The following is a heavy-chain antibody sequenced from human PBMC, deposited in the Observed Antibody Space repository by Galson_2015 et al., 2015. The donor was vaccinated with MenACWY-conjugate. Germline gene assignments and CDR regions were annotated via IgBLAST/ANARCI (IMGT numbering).Heavy chain of an antibody. CDR2: ISSSGGYT. CDR3: ARFRGHSSSWGVY. J-gene: IGHJ4*02. D-gene: IGHD6-13*01. V-gene: IGHV3-11*03. CDR1: GFTFTDYY. Sequence: SLRLSCAASGFTFTDYYISWIRQAPGKGLEWVSYISSSGGYTAYADSVKGRFTISRDNAKNSLYLQMNSLRVEDTAVYYCARFRGHSSSWGVYWGQGTLVTVSS.